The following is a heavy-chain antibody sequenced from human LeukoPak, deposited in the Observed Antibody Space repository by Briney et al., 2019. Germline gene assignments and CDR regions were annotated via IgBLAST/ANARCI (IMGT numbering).Heavy chain of an antibody. J-gene: IGHJ4*02. Sequence: GGSLRLSCATSGFTFISHEMSRLRQAPGKGLQWIAYISSRADTIYYAESVKGRFTVSRDYSKDSLHLQMTSLRAEDTAVYYGVSAFDYGPLNPFHFWAKGTRVAVSS. D-gene: IGHD4-17*01. V-gene: IGHV3-48*03. CDR1: GFTFISHE. CDR2: ISSRADTI. CDR3: VSAFDYGPLNPFHF.